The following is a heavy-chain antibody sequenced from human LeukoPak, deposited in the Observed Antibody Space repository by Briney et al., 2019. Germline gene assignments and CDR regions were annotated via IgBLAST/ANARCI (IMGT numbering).Heavy chain of an antibody. Sequence: GGSLRLSCSASGFTFSSYAMHWVRQAPGKGLEYVSAISSNGGSTYYADSVRGRFTISRDNSKNTLYLQMSSLRAEDTAVYYCVKVGGSISQAYYDYWGQGTLVTVSS. CDR3: VKVGGSISQAYYDY. D-gene: IGHD2-2*01. CDR1: GFTFSSYA. J-gene: IGHJ4*02. V-gene: IGHV3-64D*06. CDR2: ISSNGGST.